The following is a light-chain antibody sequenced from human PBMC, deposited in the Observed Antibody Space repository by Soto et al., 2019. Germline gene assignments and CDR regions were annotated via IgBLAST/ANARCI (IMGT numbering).Light chain of an antibody. CDR2: DVT. CDR3: CSYVGSYTSYV. Sequence: QSALTQPRSVSGSPGQSVTISGTGTSSDVGGYNFVSWYQQHPGKAPKFMIYDVTKRPSGVPDRFSGSKSGNTASLTISGLQAEDEADYDCCSYVGSYTSYVFGTGTKLTVL. V-gene: IGLV2-11*01. CDR1: SSDVGGYNF. J-gene: IGLJ1*01.